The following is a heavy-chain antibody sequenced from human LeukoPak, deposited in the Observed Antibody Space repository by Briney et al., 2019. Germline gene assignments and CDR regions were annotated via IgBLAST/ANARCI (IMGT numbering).Heavy chain of an antibody. Sequence: GGSLRLSCAASGFTFSDYGMHWVRQAPGKGLEWVAVISYDGSNKYYADSVKGRFTISRDNSKNTLYLQMNSLRAEDTAVYYCAKELRGYSFASDYWGQGTLVTVSS. J-gene: IGHJ4*02. D-gene: IGHD5-18*01. CDR1: GFTFSDYG. CDR2: ISYDGSNK. CDR3: AKELRGYSFASDY. V-gene: IGHV3-30*18.